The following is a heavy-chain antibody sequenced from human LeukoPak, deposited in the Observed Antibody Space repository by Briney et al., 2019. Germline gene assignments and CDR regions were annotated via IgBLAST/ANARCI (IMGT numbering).Heavy chain of an antibody. CDR1: DLTFSTFT. V-gene: IGHV3-48*01. D-gene: IGHD3-16*01. CDR2: ISSSSGTI. J-gene: IGHJ5*01. Sequence: GGSLRLSCAASDLTFSTFTMHWVRQAPGKGLEWLSSISSSSGTINYADSVQGRFTVSRDNANSSMFLQMNELRREDTAVYYCAKGSPRGGFDSWGQGTLVTVSS. CDR3: AKGSPRGGFDS.